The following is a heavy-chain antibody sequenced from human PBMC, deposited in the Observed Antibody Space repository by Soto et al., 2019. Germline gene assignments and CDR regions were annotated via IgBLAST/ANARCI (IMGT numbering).Heavy chain of an antibody. Sequence: QVQLVQSGAEVKKPGASVKVSCKASGYTFTSYAMHWVRQAPGQRLEWMGWINAGNGNTKYSQKFQGRVTITRDASASTAYMELSSLRSEDTAVYYCARGPGGPDGPGDYWGQGTLVTVSS. D-gene: IGHD2-15*01. J-gene: IGHJ4*02. V-gene: IGHV1-3*01. CDR3: ARGPGGPDGPGDY. CDR2: INAGNGNT. CDR1: GYTFTSYA.